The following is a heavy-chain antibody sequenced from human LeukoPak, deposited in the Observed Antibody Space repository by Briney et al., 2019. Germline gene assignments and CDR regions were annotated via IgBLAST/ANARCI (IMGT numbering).Heavy chain of an antibody. J-gene: IGHJ4*02. Sequence: PSETLSLPCSVSGASLENLHWWTWVRQPPGQGPEWIGEVFHSGTTNDNPSLKSRVTMSADKSKNQFSLTLNSVTAADTATYYCARAVGDYMRYGGYFIDSWGQGTLVVVSS. CDR3: ARAVGDYMRYGGYFIDS. V-gene: IGHV4-4*02. CDR2: VFHSGTT. CDR1: GASLENLHW. D-gene: IGHD3-22*01.